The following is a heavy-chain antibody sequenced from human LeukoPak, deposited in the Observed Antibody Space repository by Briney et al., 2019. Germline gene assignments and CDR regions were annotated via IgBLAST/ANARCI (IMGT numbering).Heavy chain of an antibody. CDR1: GFTFSSYE. Sequence: QPGGSLRLSCAASGFTFSSYEMNWVRQAPGKGLEWVSYISSSGSTIYYADSVKGRFTISRDNAKNSLYLQMNSLRAEDTAVYYCARGGSYYNEAFDIWGQGTMVTVSS. CDR3: ARGGSYYNEAFDI. D-gene: IGHD1-26*01. CDR2: ISSSGSTI. V-gene: IGHV3-48*03. J-gene: IGHJ3*02.